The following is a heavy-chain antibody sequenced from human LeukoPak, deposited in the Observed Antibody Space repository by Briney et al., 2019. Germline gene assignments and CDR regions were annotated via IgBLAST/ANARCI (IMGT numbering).Heavy chain of an antibody. CDR1: GYTFTGYY. D-gene: IGHD6-13*01. CDR2: INPNSGGT. Sequence: GASVKVSCKASGYTFTGYYMHWVRQAPGQGLEWMGWINPNSGGTNYAQKLQGRVTMTTDTSTSTAYMELRSLRSDDPAVYYCARDFGDSSSWYRSNWFDPWGQGTLVTVSS. J-gene: IGHJ5*02. CDR3: ARDFGDSSSWYRSNWFDP. V-gene: IGHV1-2*02.